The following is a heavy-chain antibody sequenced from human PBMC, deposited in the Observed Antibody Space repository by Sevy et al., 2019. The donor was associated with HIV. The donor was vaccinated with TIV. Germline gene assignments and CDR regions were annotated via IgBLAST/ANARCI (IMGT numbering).Heavy chain of an antibody. Sequence: ASVKVSCKASGYTFTSYDINWVRQATGQGLEWMGRINPNSGGTNYAQKFQGRVTMTRDTSISTAYMELSRLRSDDTAVYYCARDVFLYCSSTSCLTYYYYYGMDVWGQGTTVTVSS. J-gene: IGHJ6*02. CDR3: ARDVFLYCSSTSCLTYYYYYGMDV. D-gene: IGHD2-2*01. CDR1: GYTFTSYD. CDR2: INPNSGGT. V-gene: IGHV1-2*06.